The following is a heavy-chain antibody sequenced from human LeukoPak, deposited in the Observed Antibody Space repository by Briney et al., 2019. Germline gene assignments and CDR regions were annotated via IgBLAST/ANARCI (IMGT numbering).Heavy chain of an antibody. CDR1: GFTFSSNS. J-gene: IGHJ4*02. Sequence: GGSLRLSCAASGFTFSSNSMNWFRQASGKGLEWVSSISGSGTYIYYADSVKGRFTISRDNAKNSVYLQMNSLRAEDTAVYYCARDLAYCGGDCGHWGQGTLVTVSP. CDR3: ARDLAYCGGDCGH. V-gene: IGHV3-21*01. D-gene: IGHD2-21*01. CDR2: ISGSGTYI.